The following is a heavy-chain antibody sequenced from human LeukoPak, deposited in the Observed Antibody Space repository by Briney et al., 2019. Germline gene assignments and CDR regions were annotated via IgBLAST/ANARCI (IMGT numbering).Heavy chain of an antibody. CDR1: GGSFSGYY. Sequence: SDTLSLTCAAYGGSFSGYYWSWVRQPPGKGLEWIGEINHSGSTNYNPSLKSRVTISVDTSNNQFSLKLSSVTAADTAVYYCARGVRWFDPWGQGTLVTVSS. CDR3: ARGVRWFDP. J-gene: IGHJ5*02. CDR2: INHSGST. V-gene: IGHV4-34*01. D-gene: IGHD6-6*01.